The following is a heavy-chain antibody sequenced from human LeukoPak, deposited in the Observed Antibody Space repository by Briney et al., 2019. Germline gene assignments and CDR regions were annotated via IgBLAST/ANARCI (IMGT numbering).Heavy chain of an antibody. V-gene: IGHV3-30*04. CDR2: ISYDGSNK. J-gene: IGHJ6*02. D-gene: IGHD5-18*01. CDR3: ARETAMVTVGQGYYGMDV. Sequence: PGRSLRLSCAASGFTFSSYAMHWVRQAPGKGLEWVAVISYDGSNKYYADSVKGRFTISRDNSKNTLYLQMNSLRAEDTAVYYCARETAMVTVGQGYYGMDVWGQGTTVTVSS. CDR1: GFTFSSYA.